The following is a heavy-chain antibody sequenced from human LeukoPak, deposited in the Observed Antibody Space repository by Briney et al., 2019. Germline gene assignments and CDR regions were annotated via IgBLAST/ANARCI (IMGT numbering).Heavy chain of an antibody. V-gene: IGHV5-51*01. CDR3: ARQGGIAGTTAGNYFDY. CDR1: GYTCTYYW. J-gene: IGHJ4*02. Sequence: GESLKISCKASGYTCTYYWIGWVRQMPGKGLEWMGIIYPGDSDTTYSPPFQGQVTISADNSISTAYLQWSSLKASDTAMYYCARQGGIAGTTAGNYFDYWGQGTLVTVSS. CDR2: IYPGDSDT. D-gene: IGHD1-26*01.